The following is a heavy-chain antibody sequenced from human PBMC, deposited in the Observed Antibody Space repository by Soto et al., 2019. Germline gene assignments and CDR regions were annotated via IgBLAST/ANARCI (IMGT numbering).Heavy chain of an antibody. D-gene: IGHD2-2*02. CDR3: ARGCSSTSCYTYYYYYGMDV. Sequence: ASVKVSCKASGYTFSSYTMHWVRQAPGQRLEWMGWINAGNGDTKYSQNFQGRITITRDTSATTVYMELSSLRSEDTAVYYCARGCSSTSCYTYYYYYGMDVWGQGTTVTVSS. V-gene: IGHV1-3*01. CDR1: GYTFSSYT. CDR2: INAGNGDT. J-gene: IGHJ6*02.